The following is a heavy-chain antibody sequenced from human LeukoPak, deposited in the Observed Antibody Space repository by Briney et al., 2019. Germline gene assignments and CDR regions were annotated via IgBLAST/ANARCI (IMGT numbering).Heavy chain of an antibody. CDR3: ARTPYYDILTGYYPLEY. CDR1: GGSISSYY. J-gene: IGHJ4*02. V-gene: IGHV4-59*01. CDR2: IYYSGST. Sequence: ASQTLSLTCTVSGGSISSYYWSWIRQPPGKGLEWIGYIYYSGSTNYNPSLKSRVTISVDTSKNQFSLKLSSVTAADTAVYYCARTPYYDILTGYYPLEYWGQGTLVTVSS. D-gene: IGHD3-9*01.